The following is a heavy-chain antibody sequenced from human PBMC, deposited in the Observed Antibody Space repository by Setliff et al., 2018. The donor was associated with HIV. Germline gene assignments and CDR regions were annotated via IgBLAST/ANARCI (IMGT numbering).Heavy chain of an antibody. CDR3: ARAPYVSGCVGWFDS. D-gene: IGHD3-10*01. V-gene: IGHV4-31*01. Sequence: SETLSLTCTVSGGSISSTTYYWNWFRQSPGKGLEWIGYMSYTGINNYNPSLKSLVTISLDTSKNQFSLKLTSVTAAATAVYYCARAPYVSGCVGWFDSWGQGTLVTVSS. CDR2: MSYTGIN. J-gene: IGHJ5*01. CDR1: GGSISSTTYY.